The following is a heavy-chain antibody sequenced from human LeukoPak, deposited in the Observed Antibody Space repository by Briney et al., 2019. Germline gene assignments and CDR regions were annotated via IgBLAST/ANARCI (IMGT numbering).Heavy chain of an antibody. Sequence: SETPSFTCAVSGYSISSGYYWGWIRQPPGKGLEWIGIIYHSGSTYYNPSLKSRVTISVDTSKNQFSLKMRSVTAADTAVYYCARGNYDFWSGYNWFDPWGQGTLVTVSS. D-gene: IGHD3-3*01. V-gene: IGHV4-38-2*01. CDR3: ARGNYDFWSGYNWFDP. J-gene: IGHJ5*02. CDR2: IYHSGST. CDR1: GYSISSGYY.